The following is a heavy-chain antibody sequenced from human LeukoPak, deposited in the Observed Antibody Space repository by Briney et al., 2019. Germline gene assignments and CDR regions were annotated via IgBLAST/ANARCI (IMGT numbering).Heavy chain of an antibody. V-gene: IGHV4-59*01. CDR2: IYYIGST. CDR3: ARDYAFDI. CDR1: GGSISSYY. Sequence: SETLSLTCTVSGGSISSYYWSWIRQPPGKGLEWIGYIYYIGSTSYNPSLKSRVTISVDTSKNQFSLKLSSVTAADTAVYYCARDYAFDIWGQGTMVTVSS. J-gene: IGHJ3*02.